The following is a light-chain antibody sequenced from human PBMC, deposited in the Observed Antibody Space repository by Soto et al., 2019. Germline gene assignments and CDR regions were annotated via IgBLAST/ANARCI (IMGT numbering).Light chain of an antibody. V-gene: IGKV3-20*01. CDR3: QQYGNSPRT. Sequence: EIVLTQSPGTLSLSPGERATLSCRASQIVSSNYLAWYQQTPGQAPRLLFYGASTRAPGIPDRFSGSGSGTDFTLTISRLEPDDFAVYYCQQYGNSPRTFGQGTKVEIK. CDR1: QIVSSNY. J-gene: IGKJ1*01. CDR2: GAS.